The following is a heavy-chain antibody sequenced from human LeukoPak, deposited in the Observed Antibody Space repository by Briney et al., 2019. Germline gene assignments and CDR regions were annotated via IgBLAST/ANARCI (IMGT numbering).Heavy chain of an antibody. V-gene: IGHV3-48*04. J-gene: IGHJ4*02. CDR1: GFTFSTHS. CDR2: ISDSGSTI. Sequence: GGSLRLSCAATGFTFSTHSFNWVRQAPGKGLEWVSYISDSGSTIYYADSVKGRFTISRDNAKNSLYLQMNSLRAEDTAIYYCARTYSPFDYWGQGTLVTVSS. CDR3: ARTYSPFDY. D-gene: IGHD5-18*01.